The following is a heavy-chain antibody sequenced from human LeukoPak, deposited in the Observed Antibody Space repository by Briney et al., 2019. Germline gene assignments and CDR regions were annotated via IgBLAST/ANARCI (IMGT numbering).Heavy chain of an antibody. D-gene: IGHD3-16*01. Sequence: GGSLRLSCAAAGFTFSTYGVTWVRQAPGKGLEWVSAISAGGVNLYYADSVKGRFTISRDNAKNTLFLQMNSLRAEDTAVYYCARVPMRGSHLDYWGQGTLVTVSS. CDR1: GFTFSTYG. V-gene: IGHV3-23*01. J-gene: IGHJ4*02. CDR2: ISAGGVNL. CDR3: ARVPMRGSHLDY.